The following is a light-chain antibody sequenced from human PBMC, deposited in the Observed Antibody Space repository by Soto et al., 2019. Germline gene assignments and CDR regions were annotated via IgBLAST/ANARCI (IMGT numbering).Light chain of an antibody. Sequence: QSALTQPPSASGSPGQSVTISCTGTSSDVGGYNYVSWYQQHPGRAPRLMIYEVNKRPSGVPDRFSGSKSGDTASLTVSGLHAEDEADYYCYSYAGSHNVFGTGTKLTVL. CDR1: SSDVGGYNY. V-gene: IGLV2-8*01. J-gene: IGLJ1*01. CDR3: YSYAGSHNV. CDR2: EVN.